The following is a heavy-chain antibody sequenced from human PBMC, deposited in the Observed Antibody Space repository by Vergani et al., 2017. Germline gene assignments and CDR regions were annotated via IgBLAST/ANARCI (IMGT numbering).Heavy chain of an antibody. J-gene: IGHJ4*02. Sequence: EVQLVESGGGLVQPGRSLRVSCGASGFTFSSHEMNWVRQAPGKGLEWVSYISSSGNTIYYADSVKGRFTISRDNAKNSLYLQMNSLRAEDTAVYYCARNYGGKWDYWGQGTLVTVSS. D-gene: IGHD4-23*01. CDR1: GFTFSSHE. CDR3: ARNYGGKWDY. CDR2: ISSSGNTI. V-gene: IGHV3-48*03.